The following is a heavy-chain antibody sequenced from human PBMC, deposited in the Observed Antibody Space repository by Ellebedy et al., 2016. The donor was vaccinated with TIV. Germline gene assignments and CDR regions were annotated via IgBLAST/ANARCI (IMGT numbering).Heavy chain of an antibody. Sequence: GESLKISCTASGFTFGDYAMHWVRQAPGKGLEWVAVISYDGSNKYYADSVKGRFTISRDNAKNSLYLQMNSLRAEDTAVYYCARDQDYGDYYYGMDVWGQGTTVTVSS. J-gene: IGHJ6*02. D-gene: IGHD4-17*01. CDR1: GFTFGDYA. V-gene: IGHV3-30-3*01. CDR2: ISYDGSNK. CDR3: ARDQDYGDYYYGMDV.